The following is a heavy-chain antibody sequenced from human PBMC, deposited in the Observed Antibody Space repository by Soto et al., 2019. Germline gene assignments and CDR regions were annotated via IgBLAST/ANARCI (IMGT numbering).Heavy chain of an antibody. J-gene: IGHJ6*03. V-gene: IGHV4-59*08. D-gene: IGHD3-16*01. CDR2: IYYSGST. CDR3: ARSLYGDYYYYYMDV. CDR1: GGSISSYY. Sequence: SETLSLTCTVSGGSISSYYWSWIRQPPGKGLEWIGYIYYSGSTNYNPSLKSRVTISVDTSKNRFSLKLSSVTAADTAVYYCARSLYGDYYYYYMDVWGKGTTVTVSS.